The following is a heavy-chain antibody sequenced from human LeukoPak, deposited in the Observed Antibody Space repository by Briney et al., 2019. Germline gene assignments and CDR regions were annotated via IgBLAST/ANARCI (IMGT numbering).Heavy chain of an antibody. CDR2: ISGSSTI. Sequence: PGGSLRLSCAASGFTFSSYEMNWVRQAPGKGLEWVSYISGSSTIYYADSVRGRFTISRDDAKNSLYLQMNSLRAEDTAVYYCARGYGSGSYYLYWGQGTLVTVSS. CDR1: GFTFSSYE. J-gene: IGHJ4*02. D-gene: IGHD3-10*01. CDR3: ARGYGSGSYYLY. V-gene: IGHV3-48*03.